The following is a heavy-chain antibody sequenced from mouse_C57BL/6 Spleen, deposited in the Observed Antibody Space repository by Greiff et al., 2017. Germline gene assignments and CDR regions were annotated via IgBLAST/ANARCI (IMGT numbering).Heavy chain of an antibody. J-gene: IGHJ3*01. CDR1: GYTFTSYW. CDR3: AREEITTVPFAY. CDR2: IDPSDSYT. D-gene: IGHD1-1*01. V-gene: IGHV1-69*01. Sequence: VQLQQPGAELVMPGASVKLSCKASGYTFTSYWMHWVKQRPGQGLEWIGEIDPSDSYTNYNQKFKGKSTLTVDKSSSTAYMQLSSLTSEDSAVYYCAREEITTVPFAYWGQGTLVTVSA.